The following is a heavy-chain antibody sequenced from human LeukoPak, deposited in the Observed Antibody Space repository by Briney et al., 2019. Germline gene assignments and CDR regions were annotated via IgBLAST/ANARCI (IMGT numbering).Heavy chain of an antibody. J-gene: IGHJ5*02. Sequence: GASVKVSCKASGYTFTGYYMHWVRQAPGQGLEWMGWINPNSGGTNYAQKFQGRVTMTRDTSISTAYMELSRLRSDDTAVYYCARDWGRYDFWSGPQYNWFDPWGQGTLVTVSS. V-gene: IGHV1-2*02. CDR3: ARDWGRYDFWSGPQYNWFDP. D-gene: IGHD3-3*01. CDR1: GYTFTGYY. CDR2: INPNSGGT.